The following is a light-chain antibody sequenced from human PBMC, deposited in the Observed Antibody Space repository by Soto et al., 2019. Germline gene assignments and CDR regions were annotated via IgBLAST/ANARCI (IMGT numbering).Light chain of an antibody. CDR1: SSDVGGYIY. Sequence: QSALTRPASVSGSPGQAITISCTGTSSDVGGYIYVSWYQQHPGKAPKLMIYDVTSRPSGVSYRFSGSKSGNTASLTISGLQAEDEADYYCSSYTTSSSYVFGTGTNVTVL. CDR2: DVT. V-gene: IGLV2-14*01. CDR3: SSYTTSSSYV. J-gene: IGLJ1*01.